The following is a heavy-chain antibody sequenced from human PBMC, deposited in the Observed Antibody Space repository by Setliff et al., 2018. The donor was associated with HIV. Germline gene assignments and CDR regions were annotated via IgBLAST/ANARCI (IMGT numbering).Heavy chain of an antibody. CDR1: GGSISSSSYY. CDR2: ICNTGSI. V-gene: IGHV4-39*01. J-gene: IGHJ6*03. Sequence: SETLSLTCTVSGGSISSSSYYWGWIRQPPGKGLEWIGSICNTGSIHYNPSLESRVTISVDTSKNQFSLKLSSVTAADTAVYYCARQITMVRGVYQPYYYYYMDVWGKGTTVTVSS. D-gene: IGHD3-10*01. CDR3: ARQITMVRGVYQPYYYYYMDV.